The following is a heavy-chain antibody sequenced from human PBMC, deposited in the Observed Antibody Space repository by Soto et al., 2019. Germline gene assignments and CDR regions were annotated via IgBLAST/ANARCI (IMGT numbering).Heavy chain of an antibody. D-gene: IGHD6-6*01. CDR1: GYTFTGYY. J-gene: IGHJ6*02. CDR3: ARDPKRIAAPPYYYYGMDV. Sequence: QVQLVQSGAEVKKPGASVKVSCKASGYTFTGYYMHWVRQAPGQGLEWMGWINPNSGGTNYAQKFQGWVTMTRDTSISTAHMELSRLRSDDTAVYYCARDPKRIAAPPYYYYGMDVWGQGTTVTVSS. V-gene: IGHV1-2*04. CDR2: INPNSGGT.